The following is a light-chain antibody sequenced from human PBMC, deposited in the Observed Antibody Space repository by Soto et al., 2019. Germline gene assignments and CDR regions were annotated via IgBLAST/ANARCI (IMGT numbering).Light chain of an antibody. V-gene: IGKV1-17*01. CDR2: AAS. Sequence: DIQMTQSPSSLSASVGDTVTITCRASQDIINDLAWYQQKPGKAPQRLIHAASSLQGGVPSRFSGSGSRTEFTLTISSLQPEDFATYYCLQHNTYPLTFGGGTKVDIK. J-gene: IGKJ4*01. CDR1: QDIIND. CDR3: LQHNTYPLT.